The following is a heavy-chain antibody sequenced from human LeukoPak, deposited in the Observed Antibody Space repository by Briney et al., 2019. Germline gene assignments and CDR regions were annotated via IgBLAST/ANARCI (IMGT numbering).Heavy chain of an antibody. CDR3: ARVRGKGYDILTGYYQGYYFDY. J-gene: IGHJ4*02. V-gene: IGHV1-18*01. CDR1: GYTFTSYG. CDR2: ISAYNGNT. D-gene: IGHD3-9*01. Sequence: ASVKVSCKASGYTFTSYGISWVRQAPGQGLEWMGWISAYNGNTNYAQKLQGRVTMTTDTSTSTAYMELRSLRSDDTAVYYCARVRGKGYDILTGYYQGYYFDYWGQGTLVTVSS.